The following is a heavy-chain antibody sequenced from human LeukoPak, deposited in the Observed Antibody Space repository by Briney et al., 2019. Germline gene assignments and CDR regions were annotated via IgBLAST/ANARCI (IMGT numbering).Heavy chain of an antibody. D-gene: IGHD5-12*01. V-gene: IGHV3-21*01. CDR3: ARERVTTTAFDI. J-gene: IGHJ3*02. CDR2: ITSSSTY. Sequence: GSLRLSCAASGFTLSTYNTHWVRQAPGKGLEWVSSITSSSTYYADSVKGRFTISRDNAKNSLYLQMNRLRAEDTAVYYCARERVTTTAFDIWGQGTMVTVSS. CDR1: GFTLSTYN.